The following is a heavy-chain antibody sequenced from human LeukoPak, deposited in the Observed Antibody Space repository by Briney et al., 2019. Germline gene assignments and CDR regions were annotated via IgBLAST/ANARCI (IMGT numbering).Heavy chain of an antibody. V-gene: IGHV1-2*02. D-gene: IGHD1-1*01. CDR1: GYTFTGYY. J-gene: IGHJ4*02. CDR3: ASSTETMTYFDY. CDR2: INPNSGGT. Sequence: ASVTVSCKASGYTFTGYYMHWVRQAPGQGLEWMGWINPNSGGTNYAQKFQGRVTMTRDTSISTAYMELSRLRSDDTAVYYRASSTETMTYFDYWGQGTLVTVSS.